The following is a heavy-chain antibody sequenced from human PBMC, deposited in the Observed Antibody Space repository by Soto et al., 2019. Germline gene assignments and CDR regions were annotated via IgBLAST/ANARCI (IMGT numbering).Heavy chain of an antibody. CDR1: GFTFSSYA. V-gene: IGHV3-23*01. Sequence: EVQLLESGGGLVQPGGSLRLSCAASGFTFSSYAMSWVRQAPGKGLEWVSAISGSGGSTYYADSVKGRFTISRDNSKNTLYLQMNSLRAEDTAVYYCAKDPLSVSGYSSGWYYFGDGMDVWGQGTTVTVSS. D-gene: IGHD6-19*01. J-gene: IGHJ6*02. CDR2: ISGSGGST. CDR3: AKDPLSVSGYSSGWYYFGDGMDV.